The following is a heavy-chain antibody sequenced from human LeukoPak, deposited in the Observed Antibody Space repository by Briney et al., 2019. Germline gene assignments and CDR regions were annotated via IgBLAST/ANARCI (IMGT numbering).Heavy chain of an antibody. CDR1: GFTFSSYG. CDR2: IRYDGSNK. J-gene: IGHJ4*02. Sequence: GGSLRLSCAASGFTFSSYGMHWVRQAPGKGLEWVAFIRYDGSNKYYADSVKGRFTISRDNSKNTLYLQMNSLRAEDTAVYYCAKDRAWSGSKYKIDYWGQGTLVTVSS. V-gene: IGHV3-30*02. D-gene: IGHD3-3*01. CDR3: AKDRAWSGSKYKIDY.